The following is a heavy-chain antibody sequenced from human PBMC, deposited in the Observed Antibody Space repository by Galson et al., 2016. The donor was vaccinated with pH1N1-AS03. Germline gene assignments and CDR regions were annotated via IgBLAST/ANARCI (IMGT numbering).Heavy chain of an antibody. J-gene: IGHJ3*02. D-gene: IGHD4-23*01. CDR3: ASVTSAWPTVGAFGI. V-gene: IGHV3-23*01. CDR2: ISASGGDT. Sequence: SLRLSCAASGFPFSTYAMSWVRQAQGMGLEWVSSISASGGDTYYADSVKGRCTISRDNSKATLFLQMSSLRPEDTAVYYCASVTSAWPTVGAFGIWGQGTMVTVSS. CDR1: GFPFSTYA.